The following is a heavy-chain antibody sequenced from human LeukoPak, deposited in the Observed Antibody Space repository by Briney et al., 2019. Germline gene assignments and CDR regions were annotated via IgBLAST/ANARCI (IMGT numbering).Heavy chain of an antibody. Sequence: GGSLRLSCAASGFTFSSYGMHRVRQAPGKGLEWVAFIRYDGSNKYYADSVKGRFTISRDNSKNTLYLQMNSLRAEDTAVYYCARVDVIYYDSSGHAFDIWGQGTMVTVSS. CDR1: GFTFSSYG. CDR2: IRYDGSNK. D-gene: IGHD3-22*01. V-gene: IGHV3-30*02. CDR3: ARVDVIYYDSSGHAFDI. J-gene: IGHJ3*02.